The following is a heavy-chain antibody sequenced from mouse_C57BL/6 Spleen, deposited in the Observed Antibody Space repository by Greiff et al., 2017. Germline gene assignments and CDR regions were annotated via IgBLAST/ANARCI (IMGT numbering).Heavy chain of an antibody. CDR2: IYPGSGST. D-gene: IGHD3-3*01. J-gene: IGHJ4*01. Sequence: QVHVKQPGAELVKPGASVKMSCKASGYTFTSYWITWVKQRPGQGLEWIGDIYPGSGSTNYNEKFKSKATLTVDTSSSTAYMQLSSLTSEDSAVYYCARRAYYDLDYWGQGTSVTVSS. CDR1: GYTFTSYW. V-gene: IGHV1-55*01. CDR3: ARRAYYDLDY.